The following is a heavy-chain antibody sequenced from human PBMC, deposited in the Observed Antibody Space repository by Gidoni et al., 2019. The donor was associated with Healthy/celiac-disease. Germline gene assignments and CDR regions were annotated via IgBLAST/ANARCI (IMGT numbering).Heavy chain of an antibody. J-gene: IGHJ4*02. CDR3: ARNKVAVAGTDY. CDR2: IYYSGST. D-gene: IGHD6-19*01. V-gene: IGHV4-39*07. CDR1: GCSISSSRYY. Sequence: QLQLQESGPGLVKPSETLSLTCTVSGCSISSSRYYWGWTRQPPGKGLEWIGRIYYSGSTSYNPTLKSRVTISVDTSKNQFALKLSSVTAADTAVYYGARNKVAVAGTDYWGQGTLVTVSS.